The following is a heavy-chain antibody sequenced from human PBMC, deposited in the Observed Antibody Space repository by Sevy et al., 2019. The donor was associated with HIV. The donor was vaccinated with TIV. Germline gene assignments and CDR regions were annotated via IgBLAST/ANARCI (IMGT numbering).Heavy chain of an antibody. CDR2: ISYDGTIK. CDR1: GFTFSRYA. V-gene: IGHV3-30-3*01. J-gene: IGHJ3*02. D-gene: IGHD3-22*01. CDR3: ARNPNYSDDSSGSVHDAFDI. Sequence: GGSLRLSCAASGFTFSRYAMHWVRQAPGKGLEWVTIISYDGTIKYYAESVKGRFTISRDNSKNTLYLLMISLSTYHTAVYYCARNPNYSDDSSGSVHDAFDIWGQGTTVTVSS.